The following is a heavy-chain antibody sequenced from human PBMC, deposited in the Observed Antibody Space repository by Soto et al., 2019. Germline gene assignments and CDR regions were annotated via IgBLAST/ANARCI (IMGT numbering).Heavy chain of an antibody. V-gene: IGHV4-30-2*01. Sequence: PSETLSLTCAVSGGSISSGGYSWSWIRQPPGKGLEWIGYIYHSGSTYYNPSLKSRVTISVDRSKNQFSLKLSSVTAADTAVYYCARAPRWGGKTGGWFDPWGQGTLVTVSS. CDR2: IYHSGST. CDR3: ARAPRWGGKTGGWFDP. D-gene: IGHD1-1*01. J-gene: IGHJ5*02. CDR1: GGSISSGGYS.